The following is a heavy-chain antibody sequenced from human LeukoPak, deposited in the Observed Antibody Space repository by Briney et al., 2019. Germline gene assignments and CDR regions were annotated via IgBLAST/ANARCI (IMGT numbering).Heavy chain of an antibody. CDR3: ARETPDAYCFDY. CDR2: LYSSGDTR. J-gene: IGHJ4*02. CDR1: GYTFTAFH. Sequence: ASVTASCKASGYTFTAFHLHWVRQAPGQGLEWIGILYSSGDTRIHAQNFQGRVTMTRDTSTTTFYIELSSLGSDDTAVYYCARETPDAYCFDYWGQGTLVTVSS. D-gene: IGHD1-14*01. V-gene: IGHV1-46*01.